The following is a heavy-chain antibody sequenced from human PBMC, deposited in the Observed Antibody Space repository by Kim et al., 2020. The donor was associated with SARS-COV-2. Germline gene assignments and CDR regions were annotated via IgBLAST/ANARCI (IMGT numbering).Heavy chain of an antibody. Sequence: SETLSLTCAVYGGSFSGYYWSWIRQPPGKGLEWIGEINHSGSTNYNPSLKSRVTISVDTSKNQFSLKLSFVTAADTAVYYCARAGFRLVRTRDWFDPWGQGTLVTVSS. J-gene: IGHJ5*02. V-gene: IGHV4-34*01. CDR2: INHSGST. CDR3: ARAGFRLVRTRDWFDP. CDR1: GGSFSGYY. D-gene: IGHD6-6*01.